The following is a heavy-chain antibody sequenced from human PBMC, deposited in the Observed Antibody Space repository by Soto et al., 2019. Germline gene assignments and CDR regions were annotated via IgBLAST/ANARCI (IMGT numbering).Heavy chain of an antibody. CDR3: ARSRYYFDY. V-gene: IGHV1-18*01. CDR1: GYTLKNYG. J-gene: IGHJ4*02. CDR2: IKVDNGDT. Sequence: QVHLVQSGGEVKKPGASVKVSCKASGYTLKNYGIGWVRQAPGLGPEWVGWIKVDNGDTKYAEKLQGRVTLTTDTSTSTAYMELRNLRSDDTAFSYCARSRYYFDYWGQGNLVTVSS.